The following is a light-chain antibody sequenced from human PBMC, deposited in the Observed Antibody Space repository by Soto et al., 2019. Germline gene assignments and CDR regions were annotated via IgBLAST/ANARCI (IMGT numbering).Light chain of an antibody. V-gene: IGKV3-15*01. CDR3: QHYNNWPPWT. CDR2: GAS. Sequence: EVVMTQSPATLSVSPGERATLSCRASQSVSINLAWYQQKPGQAPRLLIYGASTRATGIPARFSGSGAGTEFTLTISSLQSDDFAVYSCQHYNNWPPWTFGQGTKVEIK. CDR1: QSVSIN. J-gene: IGKJ1*01.